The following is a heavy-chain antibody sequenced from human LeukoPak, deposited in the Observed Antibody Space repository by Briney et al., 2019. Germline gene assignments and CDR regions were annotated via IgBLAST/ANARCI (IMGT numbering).Heavy chain of an antibody. CDR1: GFTFSSYA. D-gene: IGHD6-19*01. CDR3: ARDQPVAALDY. Sequence: GGSLRLSCAASGFTFSSYAMHWVRQAPGKGLEWVAVISYDGSNKYYADSVKGRFTISRDNSKNTLYLQMNSLRAEDTAVYYCARDQPVAALDYWGQGTLVTVSS. J-gene: IGHJ4*02. CDR2: ISYDGSNK. V-gene: IGHV3-30-3*01.